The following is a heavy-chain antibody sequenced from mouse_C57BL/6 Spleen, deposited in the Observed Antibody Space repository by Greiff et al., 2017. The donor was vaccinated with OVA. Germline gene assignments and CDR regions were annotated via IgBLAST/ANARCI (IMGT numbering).Heavy chain of an antibody. J-gene: IGHJ4*01. V-gene: IGHV5-17*01. CDR2: ISSGSSTL. CDR3: ARPGGYYYAMDY. CDR1: GFTFSDYG. Sequence: EVHLVESGGGLVKPGGSLKLSCAASGFTFSDYGMHWVRQAPEKGLAWVAYISSGSSTLYYADTVKGRFTISRANAKNTLSLQMTSLRSEDTAMYYCARPGGYYYAMDYWGQGTSVTVSS.